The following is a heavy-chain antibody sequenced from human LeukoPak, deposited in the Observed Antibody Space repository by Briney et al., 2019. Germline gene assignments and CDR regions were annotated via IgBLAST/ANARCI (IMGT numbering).Heavy chain of an antibody. J-gene: IGHJ1*01. CDR3: TRNSGWYGIS. CDR2: IGYGGADS. V-gene: IGHV3-23*01. Sequence: GGSLRLSCTVSGFTLSSYEMTWFRQAPGKGLEWVSSIGYGGADSHYADSVKGRFTISRGNSKNTLYPQLSSLRADDTAVYYCTRNSGWYGISWGQGTLVTVSS. D-gene: IGHD6-19*01. CDR1: GFTLSSYE.